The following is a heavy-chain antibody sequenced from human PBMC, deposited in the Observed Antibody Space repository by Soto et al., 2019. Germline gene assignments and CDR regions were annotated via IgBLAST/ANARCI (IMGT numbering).Heavy chain of an antibody. CDR2: ISSNGGST. V-gene: IGHV3-64*01. Sequence: GGSLSLSCAASGFTFSSYAMHWVRQAPGKGLEYASAISSNGGSTNYANSVKGRFTISRDNSKNTLYLQMGSLRAEDMAVYYCARGTRDGYNYGSFDYWGQGTLVTVSS. CDR1: GFTFSSYA. J-gene: IGHJ4*02. CDR3: ARGTRDGYNYGSFDY. D-gene: IGHD5-12*01.